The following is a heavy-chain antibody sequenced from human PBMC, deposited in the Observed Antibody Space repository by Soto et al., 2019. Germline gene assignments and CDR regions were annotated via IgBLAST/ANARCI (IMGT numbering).Heavy chain of an antibody. CDR3: AREVGLYSRRFDP. J-gene: IGHJ5*02. CDR2: ISSSSSTI. Sequence: GESLKISCAASGFTFSSYSMNWVRQAPGKGLEWVSYISSSSSTIYYADSVKGRFTISRDNAKNSLYLQMNSLRAEDTAVYYCAREVGLYSRRFDPWGQGTLVTVSS. V-gene: IGHV3-48*01. D-gene: IGHD6-13*01. CDR1: GFTFSSYS.